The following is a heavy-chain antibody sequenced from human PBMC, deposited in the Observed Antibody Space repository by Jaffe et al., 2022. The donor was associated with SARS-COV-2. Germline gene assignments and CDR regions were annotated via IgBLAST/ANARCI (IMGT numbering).Heavy chain of an antibody. Sequence: EVQLVESGGGLVQPGRSLRLSCAASGFTFDDYAMHWVRQAPGKGLEWVSGISWNSGSIGYADSVKGRFTISRDNAKNSLYLQMNSLRAEDTALYYCAKDMGSGPYYDILTGYYPLVGMDVWGKGTTVTVSS. CDR3: AKDMGSGPYYDILTGYYPLVGMDV. J-gene: IGHJ6*03. CDR2: ISWNSGSI. D-gene: IGHD3-9*01. CDR1: GFTFDDYA. V-gene: IGHV3-9*01.